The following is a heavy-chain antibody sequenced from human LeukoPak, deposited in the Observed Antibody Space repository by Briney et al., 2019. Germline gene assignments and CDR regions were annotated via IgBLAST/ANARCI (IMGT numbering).Heavy chain of an antibody. CDR3: ARGCSSTSCYGYYYYMDV. J-gene: IGHJ6*03. Sequence: PGGSLRLSCAASGFTFTNYWMNWVRQAPGKGLEWVANLKQDGSEKNYVDSVKGRFTISRDNAKNSLYLQMNSLRVEDTAVYYCARGCSSTSCYGYYYYMDVWGKGTTVTVSS. V-gene: IGHV3-7*04. CDR2: LKQDGSEK. D-gene: IGHD2-2*01. CDR1: GFTFTNYW.